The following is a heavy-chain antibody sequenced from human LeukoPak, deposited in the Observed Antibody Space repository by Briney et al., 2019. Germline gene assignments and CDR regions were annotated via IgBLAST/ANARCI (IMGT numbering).Heavy chain of an antibody. CDR2: IYYSGST. D-gene: IGHD1-26*01. CDR3: AREVVGATHAFDI. J-gene: IGHJ3*02. CDR1: GGSFSGYY. V-gene: IGHV4-34*01. Sequence: SETLSLTCAVYGGSFSGYYWSWIRQPPGKGLEWIGYIYYSGSTYYNPSLKSRVTISVDTSKNRFSLKLSSVTAADTAVYYCAREVVGATHAFDIWGQGTMVTVSS.